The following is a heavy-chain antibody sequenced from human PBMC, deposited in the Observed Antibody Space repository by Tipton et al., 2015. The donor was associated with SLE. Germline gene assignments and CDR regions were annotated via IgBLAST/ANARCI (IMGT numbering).Heavy chain of an antibody. CDR3: ARAPSSSSGYYYYYMDV. Sequence: LSLTCAASGFTFSNYWMSWVRQAPGKGLEWVANIKQDGSEKYYVDSVKGRFTISRDNAKKSLYLQMNSLRAEDTAVYYCARAPSSSSGYYYYYMDVWGKGTTVTVSS. CDR1: GFTFSNYW. V-gene: IGHV3-7*01. J-gene: IGHJ6*03. CDR2: IKQDGSEK. D-gene: IGHD6-6*01.